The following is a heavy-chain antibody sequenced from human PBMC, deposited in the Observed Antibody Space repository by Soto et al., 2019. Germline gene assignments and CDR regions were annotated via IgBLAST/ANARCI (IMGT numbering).Heavy chain of an antibody. CDR3: ARVLVFGYATKDDYYYYYGMDV. CDR1: GYTFTSYG. Sequence: ASVKVSCKASGYTFTSYGISWVRQAPGQGLEWMGWISAYNGNTNYAQKLQGRVTMTTDTSTSTAYMELRSLRSDDTAAYYCARVLVFGYATKDDYYYYYGMDVWGQGTPVTVSS. V-gene: IGHV1-18*01. CDR2: ISAYNGNT. D-gene: IGHD5-12*01. J-gene: IGHJ6*02.